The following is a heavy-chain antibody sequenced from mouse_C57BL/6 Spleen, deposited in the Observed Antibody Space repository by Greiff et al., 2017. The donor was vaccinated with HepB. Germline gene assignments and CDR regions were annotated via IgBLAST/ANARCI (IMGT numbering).Heavy chain of an antibody. CDR2: IRSKSSNYAT. CDR1: GFTFNTYA. J-gene: IGHJ1*03. D-gene: IGHD1-1*01. Sequence: EVHRVESGGGLVQPKGSLKLSCAASGFTFNTYAMHWVRQAPGKGLEWVARIRSKSSNYATYYADSVKDRFTISRDDSQSMLYLQMNNLKTEDTSMYYCVREIYYYGRSPYWYFDVWGTGTTVTVSS. V-gene: IGHV10-3*01. CDR3: VREIYYYGRSPYWYFDV.